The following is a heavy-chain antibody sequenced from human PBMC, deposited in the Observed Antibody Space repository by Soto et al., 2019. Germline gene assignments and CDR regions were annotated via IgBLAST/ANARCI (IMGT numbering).Heavy chain of an antibody. V-gene: IGHV3-30*18. J-gene: IGHJ6*04. CDR1: GFTFSSYG. D-gene: IGHD3-3*01. CDR3: AKELSRITIFGVAEHGMDV. Sequence: LRLACAASGFTFSSYGMHWVRQAQGKGLEWVAVISYDGSNKYYADSVKGRFTISRDNSKNTLYLQMNSLRAEDTAVYYCAKELSRITIFGVAEHGMDVWGXGTTVTVSS. CDR2: ISYDGSNK.